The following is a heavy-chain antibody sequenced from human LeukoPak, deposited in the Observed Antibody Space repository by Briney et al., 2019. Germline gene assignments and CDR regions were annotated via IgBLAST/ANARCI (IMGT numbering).Heavy chain of an antibody. Sequence: PSETLSLTCTVSGGSSSIYYWSWIRQPPGKGLESIGYIYNSGSTDYTDYNPSLKSRVTISVDSSKNQFSLRLSSVTAADAAVYYCTRSGYGDHLDFWGQGTLVTVSS. CDR1: GGSSSIYY. D-gene: IGHD4-17*01. J-gene: IGHJ4*02. V-gene: IGHV4-59*01. CDR3: TRSGYGDHLDF. CDR2: IYNSGSTDYT.